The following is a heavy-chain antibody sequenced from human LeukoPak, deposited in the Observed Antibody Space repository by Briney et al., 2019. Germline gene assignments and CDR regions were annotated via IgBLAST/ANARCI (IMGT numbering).Heavy chain of an antibody. J-gene: IGHJ4*02. Sequence: SETLSLTCTVSGYSISSGYYWGWIRQPPGKGLEWIGSIYHSGSTYYNPSLKSRVTISVDTSKNQFSLKLSSVTAADTAVYYCARDRVSGYVSYGGQGTLVIVSS. CDR3: ARDRVSGYVSY. D-gene: IGHD5-12*01. CDR2: IYHSGST. CDR1: GYSISSGYY. V-gene: IGHV4-38-2*02.